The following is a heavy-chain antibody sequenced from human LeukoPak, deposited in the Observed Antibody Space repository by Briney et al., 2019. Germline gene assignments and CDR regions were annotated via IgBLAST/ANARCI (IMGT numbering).Heavy chain of an antibody. CDR2: ISGSGGST. V-gene: IGHV3-23*01. J-gene: IGHJ6*02. D-gene: IGHD3-10*01. Sequence: GGSLRLSCAASGFTFSSYAMSGVGQAAGRGLEGVSAISGSGGSTYYADSVKGRFTISRDNSKSTLYLQMNSLRAEDTAVYYCAGCANRQTYYYGSGSYSRYGMDVWGQGTTVTVSS. CDR1: GFTFSSYA. CDR3: AGCANRQTYYYGSGSYSRYGMDV.